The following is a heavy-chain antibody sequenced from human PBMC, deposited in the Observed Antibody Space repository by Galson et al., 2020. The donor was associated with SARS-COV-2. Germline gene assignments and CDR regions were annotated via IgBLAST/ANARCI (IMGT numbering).Heavy chain of an antibody. CDR2: IYYSGST. D-gene: IGHD1-26*01. V-gene: IGHV4-31*03. Sequence: SETLSLTCTVSGGSISSGGYYWSWIRQHPGKGLEWIGYIYYSGSTYYNPSLKSRVTISVDTSKNQFSLKLSSVTAADTAVYYCARLNSGSYNFDYWGQGTLVTVSS. CDR1: GGSISSGGYY. CDR3: ARLNSGSYNFDY. J-gene: IGHJ4*02.